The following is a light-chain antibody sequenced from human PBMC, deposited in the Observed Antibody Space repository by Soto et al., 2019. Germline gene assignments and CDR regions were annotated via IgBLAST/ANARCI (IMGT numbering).Light chain of an antibody. CDR3: QQYYSFPWT. CDR2: AAS. J-gene: IGKJ1*01. CDR1: QGISSY. Sequence: VIWMTQSPSLLSSSTGDRATISCRISQGISSYLAWYQQKPGKAPGLLIYAASTLQSGVPSRFSGSGSGTDFTLTISSLQSEDFATYYCQQYYSFPWTFGQGTKVEIK. V-gene: IGKV1D-8*01.